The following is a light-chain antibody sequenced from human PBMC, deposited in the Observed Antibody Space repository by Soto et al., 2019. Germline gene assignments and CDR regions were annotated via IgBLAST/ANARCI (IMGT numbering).Light chain of an antibody. J-gene: IGKJ1*01. CDR2: GAS. V-gene: IGKV3-20*01. CDR1: QSVSSSY. CDR3: QQYGSSPPRT. Sequence: EIVLTQSPGTLSLSPGERATLSCRASQSVSSSYLAWYQQKPGQAPRLLIYGASSRATGIPDRFSASGTGTDFTLTISDVQPEDFAVYYCQQYGSSPPRTFGQGTKVDSK.